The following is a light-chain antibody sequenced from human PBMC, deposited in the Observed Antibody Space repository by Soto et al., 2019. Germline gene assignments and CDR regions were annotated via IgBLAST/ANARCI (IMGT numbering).Light chain of an antibody. Sequence: QSLLTQPPSAPGSPGQSVSISCTGTSGDVGGYYYVSWYQHHPGKVPKLIIYEVTKRPSGVPDRFSGSKSGNTASLTVSGLQAEDEADYYCMSYVGSNIFVFGTGTKVTVL. V-gene: IGLV2-8*01. CDR2: EVT. CDR3: MSYVGSNIFV. J-gene: IGLJ1*01. CDR1: SGDVGGYYY.